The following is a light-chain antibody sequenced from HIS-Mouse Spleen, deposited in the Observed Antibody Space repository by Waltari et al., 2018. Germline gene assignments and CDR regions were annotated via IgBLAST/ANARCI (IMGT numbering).Light chain of an antibody. CDR2: GAS. CDR3: QQYNNWPPGLFT. Sequence: EIVMTQSPATLSVSPGERATLSCRASQSVSSNLAWYQQKPGQAPRLLIYGASTRATGIPARFSGSASGTEFTLTISSLQSEDFAVYYCQQYNNWPPGLFTFGPGTKVDIK. CDR1: QSVSSN. J-gene: IGKJ3*01. V-gene: IGKV3-15*01.